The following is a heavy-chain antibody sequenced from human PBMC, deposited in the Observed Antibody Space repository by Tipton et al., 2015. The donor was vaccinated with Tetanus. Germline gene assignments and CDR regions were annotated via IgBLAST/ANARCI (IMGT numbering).Heavy chain of an antibody. CDR3: ARVDDSVWGSPFDP. CDR2: IFHTGGA. J-gene: IGHJ5*02. CDR1: GFTLSDYY. D-gene: IGHD3-16*01. Sequence: LRLSCAASGFTLSDYYMSWIRQHPGKGLDWIGYIFHTGGADYNPSLKSRATISIDTSKNQFSLKLSSVTAADTAVYYCARVDDSVWGSPFDPWGQGVLVTVSS. V-gene: IGHV4-31*02.